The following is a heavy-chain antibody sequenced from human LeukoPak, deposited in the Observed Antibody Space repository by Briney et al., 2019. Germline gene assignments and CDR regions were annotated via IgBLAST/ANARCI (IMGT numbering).Heavy chain of an antibody. CDR1: GYTFSGYG. V-gene: IGHV1-18*01. J-gene: IGHJ4*02. Sequence: AAVKVSCKASGYTFSGYGITGVRQAAGQGLEGMGCISVYNDNQNYAQKFQDRVTMTTEISTSTAFMELRSLRSDDTAVYYCARCVDNWNDVDYFDYWGQGTLVTVSS. CDR3: ARCVDNWNDVDYFDY. CDR2: ISVYNDNQ. D-gene: IGHD1-20*01.